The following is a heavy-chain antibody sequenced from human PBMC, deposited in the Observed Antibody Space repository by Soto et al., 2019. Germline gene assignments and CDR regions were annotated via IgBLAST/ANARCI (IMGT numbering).Heavy chain of an antibody. CDR2: IDPSDSYT. Sequence: PGESLKISCKGSGYSFTSYWISWVRQMPGKGLEWMGRIDPSDSYTNYSPSFQGHVTISADKSISTAYLQWSSLKASDTAMYYCASLPEAAATYYYYGMDVWGQGTIVTVS. J-gene: IGHJ6*02. CDR3: ASLPEAAATYYYYGMDV. D-gene: IGHD6-13*01. CDR1: GYSFTSYW. V-gene: IGHV5-10-1*01.